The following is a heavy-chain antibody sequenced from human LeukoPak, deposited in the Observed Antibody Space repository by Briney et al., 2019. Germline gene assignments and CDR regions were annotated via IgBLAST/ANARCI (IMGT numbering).Heavy chain of an antibody. V-gene: IGHV3-30*18. CDR3: AKDHRPVLRYFDWLLSY. Sequence: GRSLRLSCAASGFTFSSYGMHWVRQAPGKGLEWVAVISYVGSNKYYADSVKGRFTNSRDNSKNTLYLQMNSLRAEDTAVYYCAKDHRPVLRYFDWLLSYWGQGTLVTVSS. CDR2: ISYVGSNK. D-gene: IGHD3-9*01. CDR1: GFTFSSYG. J-gene: IGHJ4*02.